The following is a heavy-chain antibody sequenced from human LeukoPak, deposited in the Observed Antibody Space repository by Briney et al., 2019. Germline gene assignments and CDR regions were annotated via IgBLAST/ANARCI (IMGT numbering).Heavy chain of an antibody. CDR2: INHSGST. D-gene: IGHD6-6*01. CDR3: ARWQYTISSGWFDP. V-gene: IGHV4-34*01. CDR1: GGSFSGYY. Sequence: SETLSLTCAVYGGSFSGYYWSWIRQPPGKGLEWIGEINHSGSTNYNPSLKSRVTISVDTSKNQFSLKLSSVTAADTAVYYCARWQYTISSGWFDPWGQGTLVTVSS. J-gene: IGHJ5*02.